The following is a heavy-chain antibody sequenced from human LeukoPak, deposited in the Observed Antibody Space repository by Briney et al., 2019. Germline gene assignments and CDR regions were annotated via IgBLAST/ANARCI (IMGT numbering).Heavy chain of an antibody. CDR1: GFTFSTYN. V-gene: IGHV3-48*03. CDR3: TTAPAFSSSWRS. D-gene: IGHD2-2*01. Sequence: GGSLRLSCAASGFTFSTYNMNWVRQAPGKGPEWVAYITSSDTTKYYADSVKGRFTISRDNAKKSLYLQMNSLRAEDAAIYYCTTAPAFSSSWRSWGQGTLVTVSS. CDR2: ITSSDTTK. J-gene: IGHJ5*02.